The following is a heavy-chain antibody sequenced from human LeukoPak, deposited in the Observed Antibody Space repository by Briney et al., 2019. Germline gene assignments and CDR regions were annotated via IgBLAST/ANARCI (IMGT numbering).Heavy chain of an antibody. CDR1: GYTFTGYY. CDR2: INPDSGAT. J-gene: IGHJ4*02. CDR3: ATSSHYSPMEY. D-gene: IGHD2-21*01. V-gene: IGHV1-2*02. Sequence: ASVKVSCKTSGYTFTGYYMHWVRQAPGHGLEWLAWINPDSGATNFAQKFQDRVIMTRDTSISTAYMELSSLRSDDTAVYYCATSSHYSPMEYWGQGTLVTVSS.